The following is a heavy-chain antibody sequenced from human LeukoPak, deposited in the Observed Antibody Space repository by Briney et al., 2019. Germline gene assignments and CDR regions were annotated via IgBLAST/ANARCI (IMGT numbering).Heavy chain of an antibody. CDR3: ARVGPYGDYYWYFDL. CDR2: INHSGST. J-gene: IGHJ2*01. V-gene: IGHV4-34*01. D-gene: IGHD4-17*01. CDR1: GGSFSGYY. Sequence: SETLSLTCAVYGGSFSGYYWSWIRQPPGKGLEWIGEINHSGSTNYNPSLKSRDTISVDTSKNQFSLKLSSVTAADTAVYYCARVGPYGDYYWYFDLWGRGTLVTVSS.